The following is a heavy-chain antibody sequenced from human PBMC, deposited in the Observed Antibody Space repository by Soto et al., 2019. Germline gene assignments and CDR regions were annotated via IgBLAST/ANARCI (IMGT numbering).Heavy chain of an antibody. CDR3: ARDPMVREVIMFDY. Sequence: QVPLVQSGAEVKRPGASVKVSCKASGYTFTSYAISWVRQAPGQGLEWMGWISGYNDNTNYAQKFQGRVTMTTDTSTSTVYMERRSLRSDDTAVYYCARDPMVREVIMFDYWGQGTLVTVSS. J-gene: IGHJ4*02. CDR1: GYTFTSYA. V-gene: IGHV1-18*01. CDR2: ISGYNDNT. D-gene: IGHD3-10*01.